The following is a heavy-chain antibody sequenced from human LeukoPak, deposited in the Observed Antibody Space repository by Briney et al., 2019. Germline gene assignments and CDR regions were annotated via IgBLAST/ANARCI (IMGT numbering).Heavy chain of an antibody. J-gene: IGHJ4*02. Sequence: SETLSLTCAVSGYSISSGYYWGWIRQPPGKGLEWIGSICHSGSTYYNPSLKSRVTISVDTSKNQFSLKLSSVTAADTAVYYCAGPKVLRFLEWLFAFNCWGQGTLVTVSS. CDR3: AGPKVLRFLEWLFAFNC. CDR2: ICHSGST. CDR1: GYSISSGYY. D-gene: IGHD3-3*01. V-gene: IGHV4-38-2*01.